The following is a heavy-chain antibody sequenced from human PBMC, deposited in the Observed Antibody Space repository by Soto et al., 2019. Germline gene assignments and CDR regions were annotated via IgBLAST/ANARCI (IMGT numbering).Heavy chain of an antibody. J-gene: IGHJ4*02. Sequence: EVQLLESGGGLVQPGGSLRLSCAASGFTFSNHAMYWVRQAPGRGLEWVSTSSASGGETYYTDSVRGRFTISRDKSKNTLDLQMNSLSAEDTAVYYCVRLTALGGGALLYFDSWGQGALVTVSS. CDR1: GFTFSNHA. CDR3: VRLTALGGGALLYFDS. D-gene: IGHD2-15*01. CDR2: SSASGGET. V-gene: IGHV3-23*01.